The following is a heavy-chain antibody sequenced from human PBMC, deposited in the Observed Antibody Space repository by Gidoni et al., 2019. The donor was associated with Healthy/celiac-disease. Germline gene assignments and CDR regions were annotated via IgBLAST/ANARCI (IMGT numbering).Heavy chain of an antibody. CDR1: GGSISSSSYY. V-gene: IGHV4-39*01. D-gene: IGHD3-22*01. J-gene: IGHJ6*02. CDR3: ARPGVVIRGGMDV. CDR2: IYYSGST. Sequence: QLQLQESGPGLVKPSETLSLTCTVSGGSISSSSYYWGWIRQPPGKGLEWIGSIYYSGSTYYNPSLKSRVTISVDTSKNQFSLKLSSVTAADTAVYYCARPGVVIRGGMDVWGQGTTVTVSS.